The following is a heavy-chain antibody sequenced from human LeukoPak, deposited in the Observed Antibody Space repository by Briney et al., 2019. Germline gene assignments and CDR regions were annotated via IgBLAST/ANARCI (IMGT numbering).Heavy chain of an antibody. D-gene: IGHD3-22*01. V-gene: IGHV4-61*02. CDR3: ARVSHYYDSSGYYYYYMDV. CDR2: IYTSGST. J-gene: IGHJ6*03. CDR1: GGSISSSGYY. Sequence: SETLSLTCTVSGGSISSSGYYWGWIRQPAGKGLEWIGRIYTSGSTNYNPSLKSRVTMSVDTSKNQFSLKLSSVTAADTAVYYCARVSHYYDSSGYYYYYMDVWGKGTTVTVSS.